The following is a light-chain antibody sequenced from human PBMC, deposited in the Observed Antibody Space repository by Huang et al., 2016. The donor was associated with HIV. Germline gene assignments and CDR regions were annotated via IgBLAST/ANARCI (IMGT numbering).Light chain of an antibody. V-gene: IGKV4-1*01. CDR2: CAS. Sequence: DIIMTQSPDSLAVSLGERATLNCRSSQSVYSSSTSKDYMAWFQQKPGQPPRLLLFCASTREAGVPDRFTGSGSGTHFTLTSASLEAEDAAIYYCQQYYSSPQTFGQGTRVEVK. J-gene: IGKJ1*01. CDR1: QSVYSSSTSKDY. CDR3: QQYYSSPQT.